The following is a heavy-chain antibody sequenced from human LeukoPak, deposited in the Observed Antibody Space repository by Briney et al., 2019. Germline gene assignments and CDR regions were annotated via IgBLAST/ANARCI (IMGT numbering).Heavy chain of an antibody. CDR3: ARDSPVTTLPYFDY. D-gene: IGHD4-17*01. Sequence: ASVKVSCKASGYTFTSYGISWVRHAPGQGLEWMGWISAYNGNTNYAQKLQGRVTMTTDTSTSTAYMELRSLRSDDTAVYYCARDSPVTTLPYFDYWGQGTLVTVSS. V-gene: IGHV1-18*01. CDR1: GYTFTSYG. CDR2: ISAYNGNT. J-gene: IGHJ4*02.